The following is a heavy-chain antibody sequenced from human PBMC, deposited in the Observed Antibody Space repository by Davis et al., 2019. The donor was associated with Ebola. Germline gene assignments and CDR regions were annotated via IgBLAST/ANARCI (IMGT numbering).Heavy chain of an antibody. CDR3: ARGVHSNGYYPNDY. Sequence: ASVKVSCKASGYTFTSYGISWVRQAPGQRLEWMGWISAYNGNTNYAQKLQGRVTVTTETSTSTAYMELRSLRSDDTAVYYCARGVHSNGYYPNDYWGQGTLVTVSS. V-gene: IGHV1-18*01. CDR2: ISAYNGNT. D-gene: IGHD3-22*01. J-gene: IGHJ4*02. CDR1: GYTFTSYG.